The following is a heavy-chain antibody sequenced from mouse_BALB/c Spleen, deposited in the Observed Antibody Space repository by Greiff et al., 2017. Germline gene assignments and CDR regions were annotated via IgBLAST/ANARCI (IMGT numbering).Heavy chain of an antibody. Sequence: VQLQQSGPELVKPGALVKISCKASGYTFTSYDINWVKQRPGQGLEWIGWIYPGDGSTKYNEKFKDKATLTADKSSSTVYMELSRLTSEDSAVYFCARHDYYYGSSWYFDVWGAGTTVTVSS. CDR2: IYPGDGST. CDR3: ARHDYYYGSSWYFDV. V-gene: IGHV1-85*01. D-gene: IGHD1-1*01. CDR1: GYTFTSYD. J-gene: IGHJ1*01.